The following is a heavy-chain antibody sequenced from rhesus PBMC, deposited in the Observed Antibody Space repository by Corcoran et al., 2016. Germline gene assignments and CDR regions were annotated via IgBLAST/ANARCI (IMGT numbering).Heavy chain of an antibody. D-gene: IGHD1-44*02. V-gene: IGHV3S18*01. Sequence: EVQLVESGGGLAKPGGSLRLSCAASGFSFSDSYMYLVRQAPGKGLEWVSGIKKNGGRTNHAEAVKGRFTISRENAKKTLYLQMDSLRAEDTAVYYCARWRVGAYFDYWGQGVLVTVSS. CDR3: ARWRVGAYFDY. CDR1: GFSFSDSY. CDR2: IKKNGGRT. J-gene: IGHJ4*01.